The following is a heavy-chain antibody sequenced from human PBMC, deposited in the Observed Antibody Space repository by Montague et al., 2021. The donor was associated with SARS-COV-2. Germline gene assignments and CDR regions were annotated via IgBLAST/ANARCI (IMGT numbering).Heavy chain of an antibody. CDR3: VVVVPAMRPRSDY. CDR2: INHSGST. D-gene: IGHD2-21*02. J-gene: IGHJ4*02. CDR1: GGSFSVYY. V-gene: IGHV4-34*01. Sequence: SETLSLTCAVYGGSFSVYYWSWIRQPPGKGLEWIGEINHSGSTNYNPSLKSRVTISSDTSKNQFSLKLNSVTAADTAVYFCVVVVPAMRPRSDYWGQGTLGTGSS.